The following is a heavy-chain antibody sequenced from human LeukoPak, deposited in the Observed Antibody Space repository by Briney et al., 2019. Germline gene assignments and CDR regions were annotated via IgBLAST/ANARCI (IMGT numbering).Heavy chain of an antibody. V-gene: IGHV4-59*01. CDR3: ARGRVNYYDSSGPIPTDAFDI. Sequence: SETLSLTCTVSGGSISSYYWSWIRQPPGKGLQWIGYIFHSGSTNYNPSLKSRVTISVDTSKNQFSLKLSSVTAADTAVYYCARGRVNYYDSSGPIPTDAFDIWGQGTMVTVSS. J-gene: IGHJ3*02. CDR2: IFHSGST. D-gene: IGHD3-22*01. CDR1: GGSISSYY.